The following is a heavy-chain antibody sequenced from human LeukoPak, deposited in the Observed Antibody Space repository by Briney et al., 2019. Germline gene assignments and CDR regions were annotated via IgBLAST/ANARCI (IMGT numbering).Heavy chain of an antibody. CDR3: AREGREFDSTGSRYFYYYMDV. CDR1: GGSISSYY. J-gene: IGHJ6*03. D-gene: IGHD1-14*01. V-gene: IGHV4-59*12. Sequence: SETLSLTCTVSGGSISSYYWSWIRQPPGKGLEWIGYIYYSGSTNYNPSLKSRVTISVDTSNNQFSLKLSSVTAADTAVYYCAREGREFDSTGSRYFYYYMDVWGKGTTVTVSS. CDR2: IYYSGST.